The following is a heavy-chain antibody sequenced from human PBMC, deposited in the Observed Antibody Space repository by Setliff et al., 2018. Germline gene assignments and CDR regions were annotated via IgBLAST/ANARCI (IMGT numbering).Heavy chain of an antibody. J-gene: IGHJ4*02. CDR2: IHHGGTT. CDR3: ARGSRIAGRAIDF. Sequence: SETLSLTCAVSGYSINNAYYWGWIRQSPGKGLEWIGSIHHGGTTYFNPSLKSRVAMSIDTSNNQFSLKLSSVTAADTAVYYCARGSRIAGRAIDFWGQGTLVTVSS. V-gene: IGHV4-38-2*01. D-gene: IGHD6-6*01. CDR1: GYSINNAYY.